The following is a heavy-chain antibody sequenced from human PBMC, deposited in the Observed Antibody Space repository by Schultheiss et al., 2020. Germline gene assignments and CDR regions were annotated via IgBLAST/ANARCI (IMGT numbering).Heavy chain of an antibody. CDR2: IYYSGST. D-gene: IGHD6-19*01. CDR1: GGSIGSANDY. CDR3: ARESYSSGWSGGMDV. J-gene: IGHJ6*02. Sequence: SQTLSLTCTVSGGSIGSANDYWTWIRQHPGEGLEWIGYIYYSGSTYYNPSLKSRVTISVDKSKNQFSLKLSSVTAADTAVYYCARESYSSGWSGGMDVWGQGTTVTVSS. V-gene: IGHV4-30-4*08.